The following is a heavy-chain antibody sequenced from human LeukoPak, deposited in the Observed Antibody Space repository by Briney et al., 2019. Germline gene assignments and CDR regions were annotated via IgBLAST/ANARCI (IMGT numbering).Heavy chain of an antibody. Sequence: KASETLSLTCTVSGGSISSGSYYWSWIRQPAGKGLEWIGRIYTSGSTNYNPSLKSRVTISVDTSKNQFSLKLSSVTAADTAVYYCATLYPLLWYFDLWGRGTLVTVSS. CDR2: IYTSGST. D-gene: IGHD5/OR15-5a*01. CDR3: ATLYPLLWYFDL. CDR1: GGSISSGSYY. V-gene: IGHV4-61*02. J-gene: IGHJ2*01.